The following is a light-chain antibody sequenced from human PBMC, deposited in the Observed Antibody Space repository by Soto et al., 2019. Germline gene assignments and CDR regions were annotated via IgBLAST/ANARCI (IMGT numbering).Light chain of an antibody. J-gene: IGKJ2*01. V-gene: IGKV3-20*01. CDR1: QSVSSNY. CDR3: QQLNSYPYT. CDR2: GAS. Sequence: EIVLTQSPGTLSLSPGERATLSCRASQSVSSNYLAWYQQKPGQAPRLLIYGASIRATGIPDRFSGSGSGTDFTLTISRLEPEDFALYYCQQLNSYPYTFGQGTKLEIK.